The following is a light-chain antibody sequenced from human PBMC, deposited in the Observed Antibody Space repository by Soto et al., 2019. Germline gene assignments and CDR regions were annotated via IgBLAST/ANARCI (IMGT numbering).Light chain of an antibody. CDR3: QSYDSSLNGVV. CDR1: SSNIGAGYD. Sequence: QSVLTQPPSVSGAPGQRVTISCTGSSSNIGAGYDVHWYQQLPGTAPKLLIYGNNNRPSGVPDRFSGSKSGTSASLAITGLQXXXXXDYYCQSYDSSLNGVVFGGGTKLTVL. J-gene: IGLJ2*01. V-gene: IGLV1-40*01. CDR2: GNN.